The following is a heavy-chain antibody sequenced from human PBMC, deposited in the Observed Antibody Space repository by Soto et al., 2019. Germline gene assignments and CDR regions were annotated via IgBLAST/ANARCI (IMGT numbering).Heavy chain of an antibody. Sequence: VGSLRLSCAASGFKFSNYAMSWVRQAPWKGLEWVSLISATGGGTYYADSVKGRFTISRDNSHNTLYLQVHSLTAEDTAVYYCAKDRRAGGNSAFYFDFWGQGAQVTVSS. CDR3: AKDRRAGGNSAFYFDF. CDR1: GFKFSNYA. J-gene: IGHJ4*02. CDR2: ISATGGGT. D-gene: IGHD3-16*01. V-gene: IGHV3-23*01.